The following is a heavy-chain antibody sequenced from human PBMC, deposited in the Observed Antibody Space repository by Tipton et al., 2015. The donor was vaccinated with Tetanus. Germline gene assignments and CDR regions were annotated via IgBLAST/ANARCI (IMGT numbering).Heavy chain of an antibody. Sequence: TLSLTCTVSGGSISSYYWSWIRQPAGKGLEWIGRIHTSGSTNYNPSLKSRVTMSVDTSKNQFSLKLSSVTAADTAVYYCARDEVVITTGWWFDPWGQGTLVTVSS. CDR2: IHTSGST. CDR3: ARDEVVITTGWWFDP. V-gene: IGHV4-4*07. CDR1: GGSISSYY. J-gene: IGHJ5*02. D-gene: IGHD3-22*01.